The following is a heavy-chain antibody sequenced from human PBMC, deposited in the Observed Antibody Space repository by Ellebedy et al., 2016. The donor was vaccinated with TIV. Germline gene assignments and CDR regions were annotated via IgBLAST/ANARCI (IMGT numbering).Heavy chain of an antibody. D-gene: IGHD3-10*01. Sequence: AASVKVSCKASGYTFTAYYIHWVRQAPGQGLEWMGWINPNSGVTHYAQNFKAWLTMTRDTSVTTAYMELSRLRSDDTAVYFCARDRDASMASFYFYGMDLWGQGTAVTVSS. CDR1: GYTFTAYY. CDR3: ARDRDASMASFYFYGMDL. J-gene: IGHJ6*02. CDR2: INPNSGVT. V-gene: IGHV1-2*04.